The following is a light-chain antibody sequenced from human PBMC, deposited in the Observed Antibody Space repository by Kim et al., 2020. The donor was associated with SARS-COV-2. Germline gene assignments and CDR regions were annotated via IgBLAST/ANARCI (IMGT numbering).Light chain of an antibody. Sequence: ASVGDRVTMTCRASRGIASYLAWYQQKPGKAPKLLIYAASTLQSGVPSRFSGRGSGTDFTLTITSLQPEDFATYYCQQLNSFPLTFGGGTKVDIK. J-gene: IGKJ4*01. CDR3: QQLNSFPLT. V-gene: IGKV1-9*01. CDR1: RGIASY. CDR2: AAS.